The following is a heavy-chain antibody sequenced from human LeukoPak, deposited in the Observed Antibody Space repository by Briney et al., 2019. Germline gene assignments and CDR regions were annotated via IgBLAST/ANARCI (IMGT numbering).Heavy chain of an antibody. V-gene: IGHV4-30-4*01. CDR1: GGSINRGGNY. D-gene: IGHD2-2*01. J-gene: IGHJ5*02. CDR3: ARQYCSSTSCYPNWFDP. Sequence: SETLSLTCSVSGGSINRGGNYWSWIRQHPGKGLEWIGYIAYSGDTYYNPSLRSRITISADTSQTQFSLKLRYATAADTAVYYCARQYCSSTSCYPNWFDPWGQGTLVTVSS. CDR2: IAYSGDT.